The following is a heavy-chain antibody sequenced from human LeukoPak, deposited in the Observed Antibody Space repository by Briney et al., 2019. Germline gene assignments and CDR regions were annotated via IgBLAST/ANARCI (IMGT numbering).Heavy chain of an antibody. V-gene: IGHV1-8*01. J-gene: IGHJ4*02. Sequence: GASVKVSCKASGYTFTTYDINWVRQATGQGLEWMGWMNPISGNTGYAQKFQGRVTTTRDISVSTAYMELSSLRSEDTAVYYCARVAGSADYWGQGTLVTVSS. CDR3: ARVAGSADY. CDR1: GYTFTTYD. CDR2: MNPISGNT. D-gene: IGHD6-19*01.